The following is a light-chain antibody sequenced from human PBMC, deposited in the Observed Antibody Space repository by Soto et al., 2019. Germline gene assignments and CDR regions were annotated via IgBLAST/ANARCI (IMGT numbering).Light chain of an antibody. CDR1: QSLPQSDGNKY. CDR3: MQALQPPYT. V-gene: IGKV2-28*01. Sequence: DIVMTQSPFSLPVTPGEPASISCKSSQSLPQSDGNKYLDWYLQKPGRSPQLLIYLASSRASGVPARFSGSGSLTDFKLNISRVAAEDVGLYYCMQALQPPYTFGLGTKLEIK. J-gene: IGKJ2*01. CDR2: LAS.